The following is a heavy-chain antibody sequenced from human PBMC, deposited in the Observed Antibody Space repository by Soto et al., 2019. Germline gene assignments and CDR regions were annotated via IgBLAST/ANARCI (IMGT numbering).Heavy chain of an antibody. V-gene: IGHV1-2*04. CDR2: INPNSGGT. D-gene: IGHD6-19*01. CDR3: ARGSYSSGWYGGAFDI. J-gene: IGHJ3*02. CDR1: GYTFTGYY. Sequence: ASVKVSCKASGYTFTGYYMHWVRQAPGQGLEWMGWINPNSGGTNYAQKFQGWVTMTRDTSISTAYMELSRLRSDDTAVYYCARGSYSSGWYGGAFDIWGQGTMVTVSS.